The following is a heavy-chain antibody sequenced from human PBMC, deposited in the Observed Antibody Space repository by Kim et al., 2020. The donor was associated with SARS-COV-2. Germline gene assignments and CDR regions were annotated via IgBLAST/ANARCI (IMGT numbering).Heavy chain of an antibody. V-gene: IGHV5-51*01. CDR3: ARIVGGGWSYFDY. Sequence: YSPSVQGQVTISADKSISTAYLQWSSLKASDTAMYYCARIVGGGWSYFDYWGQGTLVTVSS. D-gene: IGHD6-19*01. J-gene: IGHJ4*02.